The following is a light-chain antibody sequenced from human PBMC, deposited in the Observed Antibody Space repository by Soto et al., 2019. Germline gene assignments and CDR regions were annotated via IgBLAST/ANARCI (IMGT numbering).Light chain of an antibody. J-gene: IGKJ2*01. Sequence: ESVLTQSPGPLSLSPGERATLYCRASQSVSSSYLAWYQQEPGQAPRLLIYGASIRATGIQDRFSGSGSGTDFPLPISRLEPEDFAVYYCQQYGSSPRYTFGQGTMLEIK. V-gene: IGKV3-20*01. CDR1: QSVSSSY. CDR2: GAS. CDR3: QQYGSSPRYT.